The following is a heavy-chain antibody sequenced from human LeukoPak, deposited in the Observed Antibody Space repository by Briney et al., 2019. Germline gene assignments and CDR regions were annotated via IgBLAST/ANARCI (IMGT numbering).Heavy chain of an antibody. V-gene: IGHV3-48*01. D-gene: IGHD6-19*01. J-gene: IGHJ3*02. CDR2: ISSSSTTI. Sequence: GGSLRLSCAASGFTFSSYSINWVRQAPGKGLEWVSYISSSSTTIYYADSVKGRFTISRDNAKNSLYLQMNSLRAEDTAVYYCAKVGSYSSGWYKMTDAFDIWGQGTMVTVSS. CDR3: AKVGSYSSGWYKMTDAFDI. CDR1: GFTFSSYS.